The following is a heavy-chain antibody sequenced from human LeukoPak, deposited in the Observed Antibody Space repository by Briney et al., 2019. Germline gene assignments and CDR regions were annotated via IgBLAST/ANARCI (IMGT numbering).Heavy chain of an antibody. CDR2: IGPHSTFT. D-gene: IGHD2-21*01. CDR3: LGEGEGPLPKDFAS. Sequence: GASMKVSCKSSGFTFTDHYIHWVRQGPGQGLEWMGYIGPHSTFTSSPQEFQGRVTMTRDASMSTAYMELTRLTSDDTAVYYCLGEGEGPLPKDFASWGQGTLVPFSP. V-gene: IGHV1-2*02. CDR1: GFTFTDHY. J-gene: IGHJ4*02.